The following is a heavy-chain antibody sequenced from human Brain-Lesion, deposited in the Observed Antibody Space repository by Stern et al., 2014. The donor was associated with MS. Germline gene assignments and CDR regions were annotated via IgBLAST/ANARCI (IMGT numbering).Heavy chain of an antibody. D-gene: IGHD2-2*01. CDR1: GGSISSGGYY. V-gene: IGHV4-61*02. CDR3: ARGRVVPGFQYYATDV. J-gene: IGHJ6*02. CDR2: IFNSGST. Sequence: VQLLESGPGLVKPSQTLSLSCTVSGGSISSGGYYWSWIRQPAGKGLEWIGRIFNSGSTSYNPSLKSRVTISKDPSKTQFSLRLNPMTAADTAVYYCARGRVVPGFQYYATDVWGQGTTVIVSS.